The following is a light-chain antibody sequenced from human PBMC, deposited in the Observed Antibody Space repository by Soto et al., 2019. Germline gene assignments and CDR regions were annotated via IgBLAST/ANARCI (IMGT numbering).Light chain of an antibody. J-gene: IGKJ3*01. CDR2: GAS. CDR3: QQYGRSPLT. CDR1: QSVSSSY. Sequence: LTQTLAAVSCSAGEIATLSSRSSQSVSSSYLAWYQQKPGQAPRLLIYGASSRATGIPDRFSGSGYGTDFTLTISRLEPEDFAVYYCQQYGRSPLTFGPGTKVD. V-gene: IGKV3-20*01.